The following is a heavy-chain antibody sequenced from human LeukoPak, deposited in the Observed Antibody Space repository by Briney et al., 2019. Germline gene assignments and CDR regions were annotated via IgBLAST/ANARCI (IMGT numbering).Heavy chain of an antibody. Sequence: GGSLRLSCAASGFTFSSYWMSWVRQAPGKGLEWVANIKKDGSEKYYVDSVKGRFTISRDNAKNSLYLQMNSLRAEDTAVYYCARVGNGKSSSFFDYWGQGTLVTVSS. D-gene: IGHD6-13*01. V-gene: IGHV3-7*01. CDR3: ARVGNGKSSSFFDY. CDR1: GFTFSSYW. J-gene: IGHJ4*02. CDR2: IKKDGSEK.